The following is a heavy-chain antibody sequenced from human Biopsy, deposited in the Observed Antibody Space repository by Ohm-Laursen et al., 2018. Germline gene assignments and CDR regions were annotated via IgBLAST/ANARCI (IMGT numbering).Heavy chain of an antibody. D-gene: IGHD3-9*01. CDR1: GGTFSNYG. Sequence: GSSVKVSCKAPGGTFSNYGVNWVRQAPGQGLEWLGGNIPILGTGNYAQKFQGRVTVAADTSTGTATMELRSLRSDDTAVYYCATKLTGYFHHWGQGTLVIVSS. J-gene: IGHJ1*01. V-gene: IGHV1-69*06. CDR2: NIPILGTG. CDR3: ATKLTGYFHH.